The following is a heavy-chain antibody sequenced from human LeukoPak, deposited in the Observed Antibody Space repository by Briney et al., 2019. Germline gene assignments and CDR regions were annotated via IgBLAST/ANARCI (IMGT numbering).Heavy chain of an antibody. D-gene: IGHD5-18*01. J-gene: IGHJ6*03. CDR2: INHSGTT. V-gene: IGHV4-34*01. Sequence: SETLSLTCAVYGGSFSGYYWSWIRQPPGKGLEWIGDINHSGTTNYSPSLKSRVTISVDTSKNQFSLKLRSVTAADTAVYYCSRAGRGYNYGFVPSEVDYYYYMDVWGKGITVTVSS. CDR1: GGSFSGYY. CDR3: SRAGRGYNYGFVPSEVDYYYYMDV.